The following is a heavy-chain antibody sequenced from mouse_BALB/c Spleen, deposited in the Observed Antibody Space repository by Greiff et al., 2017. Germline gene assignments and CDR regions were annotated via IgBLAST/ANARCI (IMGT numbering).Heavy chain of an antibody. V-gene: IGHV7-3*02. D-gene: IGHD2-2*01. CDR2: IRSKANGYTT. CDR1: GFTFTDYY. J-gene: IGHJ4*01. CDR3: ARGATRATTGAMDY. Sequence: EVLLVESGGGLVQPGGSLRLSCATSGFTFTDYYMSWVRQPPGKALEWLGLIRSKANGYTTEYSASVQGRFTISSDNSQSILYLQMHTLRAEDSAAYDSARGATRATTGAMDYWGQGTSVTVSS.